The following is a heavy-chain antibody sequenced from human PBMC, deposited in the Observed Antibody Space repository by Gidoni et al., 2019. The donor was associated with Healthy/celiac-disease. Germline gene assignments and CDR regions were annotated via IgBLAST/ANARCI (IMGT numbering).Heavy chain of an antibody. D-gene: IGHD4-4*01. V-gene: IGHV3-74*01. CDR3: ARITVTTFFRWFDP. CDR2: INSVGSST. Sequence: EVQLVESGGGVVQTGGALRLSWAAGGVIVSSYWMHWVSQAPGKVLVWFSRINSVGSSTSYADSVKGRFTISRDNANNTLFLQMNSLRAEDTAVYYCARITVTTFFRWFDPWGQGTLVTVSS. CDR1: GVIVSSYW. J-gene: IGHJ5*02.